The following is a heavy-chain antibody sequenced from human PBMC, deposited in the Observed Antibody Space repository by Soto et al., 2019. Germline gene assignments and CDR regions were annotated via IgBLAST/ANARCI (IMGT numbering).Heavy chain of an antibody. CDR3: ARVRYYGSGREDYYYGMDV. Sequence: QVQLQESGPGLVKPSETLSLTCTVSGGSISSYYWSWIRQPPGKGLEWIGYIYYSGSTNYNPSLKSRVTISVDPSKNQFSLKLSSVTAADTAVYYCARVRYYGSGREDYYYGMDVWGQGTTVTVSS. CDR2: IYYSGST. V-gene: IGHV4-59*01. D-gene: IGHD3-10*01. J-gene: IGHJ6*02. CDR1: GGSISSYY.